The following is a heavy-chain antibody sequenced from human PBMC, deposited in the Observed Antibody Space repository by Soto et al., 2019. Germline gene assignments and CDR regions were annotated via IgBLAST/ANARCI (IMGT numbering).Heavy chain of an antibody. CDR1: GGTFSSYA. CDR3: ARDPRGYCSSTSCYGVGRRYYYYGMDV. CDR2: IIPIFGTA. J-gene: IGHJ6*02. D-gene: IGHD2-2*01. Sequence: SVKVSCKASGGTFSSYAISWVREAPGEGLEWMGGIIPIFGTANYAQKFQGRVTITADESTSTAYMELSSLRSEDTAVYYCARDPRGYCSSTSCYGVGRRYYYYGMDVWGQGTTVTVSS. V-gene: IGHV1-69*13.